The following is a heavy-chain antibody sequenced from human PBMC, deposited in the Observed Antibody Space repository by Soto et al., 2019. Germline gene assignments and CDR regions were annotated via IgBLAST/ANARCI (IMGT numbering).Heavy chain of an antibody. J-gene: IGHJ4*02. CDR1: GFTFHNYG. Sequence: SGGSLRLSCVGSGFTFHNYGMSWVRQAPGKGLEWLSSIDSTGTYIYYANSLKGRFTISRDNAKGSLYLQMNSLRAEDTAVYYCARAIEEVPAAAQGYWRQGTPVTVSS. D-gene: IGHD2-2*01. CDR3: ARAIEEVPAAAQGY. V-gene: IGHV3-21*01. CDR2: IDSTGTYI.